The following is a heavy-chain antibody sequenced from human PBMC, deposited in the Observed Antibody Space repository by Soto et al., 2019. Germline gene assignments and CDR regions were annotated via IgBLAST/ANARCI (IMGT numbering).Heavy chain of an antibody. J-gene: IGHJ6*02. CDR3: AKDSEDRVGPGRADVNYYGMDV. CDR2: NSRNSGSI. CDR1: GFTFDDYA. Sequence: GGSLRLSCAASGFTFDDYAMHWFRQAPGKGLELVSGNSRNSGSISDAGSVKGRVTTARDNAKNSLYLQMSSLRAEDTALYYCAKDSEDRVGPGRADVNYYGMDVWGQGTTVTVSS. D-gene: IGHD1-26*01. V-gene: IGHV3-9*01.